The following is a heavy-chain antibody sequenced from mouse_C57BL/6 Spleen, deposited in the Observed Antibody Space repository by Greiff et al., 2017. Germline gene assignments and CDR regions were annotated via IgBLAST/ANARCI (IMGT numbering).Heavy chain of an antibody. CDR1: GYTFTSYW. CDR3: ARDGYDDGAY. J-gene: IGHJ3*01. Sequence: QVQLQQSGAELVKPGASVTLSCKASGYTFTSYWMHWVKQRPGQGLEWIGMIHPNSGSTNYNEKFKSKATLTVDKSSRTAYMQLSSLTSEDSAVYYCARDGYDDGAYWGQGTLVTVSA. V-gene: IGHV1-64*01. CDR2: IHPNSGST. D-gene: IGHD2-2*01.